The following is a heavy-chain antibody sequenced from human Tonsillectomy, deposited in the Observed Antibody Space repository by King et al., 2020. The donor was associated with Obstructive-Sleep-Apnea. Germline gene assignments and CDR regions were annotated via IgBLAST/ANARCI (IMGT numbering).Heavy chain of an antibody. Sequence: VQLVESGGDLVQPGGSLRLSCAASGFTFSSYWMRWVRQAPGKGLVWVSRINSDGSSTTYADSVKGRFTISRDNAKNTLYLQMNSLRAEDTAVYYCVRDPRENWYFDLWGRGTLVTVSS. CDR2: INSDGSST. D-gene: IGHD1-26*01. CDR3: VRDPRENWYFDL. CDR1: GFTFSSYW. V-gene: IGHV3-74*01. J-gene: IGHJ2*01.